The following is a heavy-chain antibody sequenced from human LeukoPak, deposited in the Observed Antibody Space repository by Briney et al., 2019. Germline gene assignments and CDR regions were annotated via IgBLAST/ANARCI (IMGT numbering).Heavy chain of an antibody. Sequence: GGSLRLSCAASGFTFSDYYMSWIRQAPGKGLEWVSYISSSGSTIYYADSVKGRFTISRDNAKNSLYLQMNSLRAEDTAVYYCASVRSITMVRGAIDYWGQGTLVTVSP. D-gene: IGHD3-10*01. CDR3: ASVRSITMVRGAIDY. J-gene: IGHJ4*02. CDR1: GFTFSDYY. V-gene: IGHV3-11*01. CDR2: ISSSGSTI.